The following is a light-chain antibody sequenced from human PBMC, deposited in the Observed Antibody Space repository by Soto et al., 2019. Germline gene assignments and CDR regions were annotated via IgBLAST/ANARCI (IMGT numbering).Light chain of an antibody. CDR3: SSFTSSNTWV. J-gene: IGLJ3*02. V-gene: IGLV2-14*01. CDR2: EVT. Sequence: QSALTQPASVSGSPGQSITISCTGTSSDVGRYNYVSWYQQHPGKAPKLMIFEVTNRPSGVSDRFSGSKSANAASLTISVLQAEDEADYYCSSFTSSNTWVFGGGTKLTVL. CDR1: SSDVGRYNY.